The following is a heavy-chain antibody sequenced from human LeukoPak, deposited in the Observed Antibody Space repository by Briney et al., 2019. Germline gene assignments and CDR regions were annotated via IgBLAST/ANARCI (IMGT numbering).Heavy chain of an antibody. CDR3: ARDGGDDAFDI. V-gene: IGHV3-74*01. CDR2: ITSDGSST. D-gene: IGHD3-10*01. J-gene: IGHJ3*02. CDR1: GFTFSSYW. Sequence: GGSLRLSRAASGFTFSSYWMHWVRQAPGKGLVGVSRITSDGSSTSYADSVKGRFTISRDNAKNTLYLQMNSLRAEDTAVYYCARDGGDDAFDIWGQGTMVTVSS.